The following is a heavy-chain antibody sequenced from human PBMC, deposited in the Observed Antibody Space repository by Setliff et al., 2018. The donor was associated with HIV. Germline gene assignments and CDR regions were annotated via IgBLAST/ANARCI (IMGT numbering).Heavy chain of an antibody. J-gene: IGHJ6*03. CDR1: RGSISSTSHY. V-gene: IGHV4-39*07. CDR3: AGEIAPAARLPNVGGPPPPGYYHYMDV. D-gene: IGHD2-8*01. Sequence: SETLSLTCIVSRGSISSTSHYWGWVRQSPGRRLEWIGSIYYSGRTYYNPSLKSRVTMSVDTSTNQFSLDLTSVTVADTAVYFCAGEIAPAARLPNVGGPPPPGYYHYMDVWGKGTTVTVS. CDR2: IYYSGRT.